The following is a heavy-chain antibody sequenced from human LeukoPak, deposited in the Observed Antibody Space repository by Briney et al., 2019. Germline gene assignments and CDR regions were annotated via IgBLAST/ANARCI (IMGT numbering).Heavy chain of an antibody. CDR1: GYTFTGYY. CDR3: ARYGGTTFDYYYGMDV. Sequence: ASVTVSCKASGYTFTGYYMHWVRQAPGQGLEWMGWINPNSGGTNYAQKFQGRVTMTRDTSISTAYMELSRLRSDDTAVYYCARYGGTTFDYYYGMDVWGQGTTVTVSS. CDR2: INPNSGGT. D-gene: IGHD1-1*01. V-gene: IGHV1-2*02. J-gene: IGHJ6*02.